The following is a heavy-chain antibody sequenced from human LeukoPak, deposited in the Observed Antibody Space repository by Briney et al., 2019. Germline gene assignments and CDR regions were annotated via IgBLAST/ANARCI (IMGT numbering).Heavy chain of an antibody. CDR2: IYYSGCT. D-gene: IGHD3-22*01. J-gene: IGHJ3*02. CDR1: GGSISSYY. CDR3: ARCKGYYDSSGYSTDAFDI. V-gene: IGHV4-59*01. Sequence: PSETLSLTCTVSGGSISSYYYSWIRQPPGKGLEWIGYIYYSGCTNYNPSLKSRVTISVDTSKNQFSLKLSSVTAADTAVYYCARCKGYYDSSGYSTDAFDIWGQGTMVTVSS.